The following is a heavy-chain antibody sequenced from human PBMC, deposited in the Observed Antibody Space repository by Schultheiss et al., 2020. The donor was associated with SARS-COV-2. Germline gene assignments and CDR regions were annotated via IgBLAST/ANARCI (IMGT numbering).Heavy chain of an antibody. CDR1: GFTFSSYS. CDR2: ISSSSSYI. J-gene: IGHJ4*02. D-gene: IGHD4-11*01. V-gene: IGHV3-21*04. CDR3: AKGWDYSNYVGY. Sequence: GGSLRLSCAASGFTFSSYSMNWVRQAPGKGLEWVSSISSSSSYIYYADSVKGRFTISRDNAKNTLYLQMNSLRAEDTAVYYCAKGWDYSNYVGYWGQGTLVTVSS.